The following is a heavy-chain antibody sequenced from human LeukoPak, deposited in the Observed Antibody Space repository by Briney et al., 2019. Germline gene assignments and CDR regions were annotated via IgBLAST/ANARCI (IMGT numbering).Heavy chain of an antibody. CDR3: ARVGARDGWYLAFDI. J-gene: IGHJ3*02. CDR1: GGDINTYY. Sequence: SETLSLTCTISGGDINTYYWSWIRQPPGKGLEYIGYISYSGTTNYNPSLNSRVTISIGTSRNQFSLRLSSVTAADTAVYYCARVGARDGWYLAFDIWGQGTMVTVSS. V-gene: IGHV4-59*08. CDR2: ISYSGTT. D-gene: IGHD6-19*01.